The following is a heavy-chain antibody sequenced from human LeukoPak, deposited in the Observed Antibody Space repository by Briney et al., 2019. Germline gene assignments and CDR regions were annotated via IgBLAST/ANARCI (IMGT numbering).Heavy chain of an antibody. V-gene: IGHV3-15*01. D-gene: IGHD3-16*02. Sequence: GGSLRLSCAASGFTFSNAWMSWVRQAPGKGLEWVGRIKSKTDGGTTDYAAPVKGRFTISRDDSKNTLYLQMNSLKTEDTAVYYCTTEVMITFGGVIEVGMDVWGKGTTVTVSS. CDR3: TTEVMITFGGVIEVGMDV. J-gene: IGHJ6*04. CDR1: GFTFSNAW. CDR2: IKSKTDGGTT.